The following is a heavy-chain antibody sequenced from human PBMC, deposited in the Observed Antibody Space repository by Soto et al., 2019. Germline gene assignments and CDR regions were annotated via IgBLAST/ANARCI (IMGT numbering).Heavy chain of an antibody. J-gene: IGHJ6*02. CDR3: AKASNWAMGSSGWYYYYYYGMDV. V-gene: IGHV3-23*01. D-gene: IGHD6-19*01. CDR2: ISGSGGST. Sequence: EVQLLESGGGLVQPGGSLRLSCAASGFTFSSYAMSWVRQAPGKGLEWVSAISGSGGSTYYADSVKGRFTISRDNSKNTLDLEMNSLRAEDTAVFYCAKASNWAMGSSGWYYYYYYGMDVWGQGTTVTVSS. CDR1: GFTFSSYA.